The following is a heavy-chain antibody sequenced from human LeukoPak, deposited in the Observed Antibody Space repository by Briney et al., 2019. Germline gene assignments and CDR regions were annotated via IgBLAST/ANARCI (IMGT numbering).Heavy chain of an antibody. Sequence: PGGSLRLSCAASGFTFSSYSMNWVRQAPGKGLEWVSSISSSSSYIYYADSVKGRFTISRDNAKNSLYLQMNSLRAEDTAVYYCARVDILTGYKTPRNWFDPWGQGTLVTVSS. D-gene: IGHD3-9*01. CDR3: ARVDILTGYKTPRNWFDP. V-gene: IGHV3-21*01. J-gene: IGHJ5*02. CDR1: GFTFSSYS. CDR2: ISSSSSYI.